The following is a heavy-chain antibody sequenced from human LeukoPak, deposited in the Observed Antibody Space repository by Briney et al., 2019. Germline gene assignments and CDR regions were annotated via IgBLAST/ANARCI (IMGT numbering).Heavy chain of an antibody. D-gene: IGHD4-11*01. J-gene: IGHJ4*02. V-gene: IGHV3-48*02. CDR1: GFTFSDYS. CDR2: IGLSSRNT. Sequence: GGSLRLACVASGFTFSDYSMSWVRQAPGKGLEWLSYIGLSSRNTFYAESVEGRFTISSDNAKNSLYLQMNSLRDEDTAVYYCARDSDYSFGYWGQGTLVTASS. CDR3: ARDSDYSFGY.